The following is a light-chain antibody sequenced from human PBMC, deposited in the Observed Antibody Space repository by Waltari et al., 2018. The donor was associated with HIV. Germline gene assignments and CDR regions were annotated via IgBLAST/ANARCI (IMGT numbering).Light chain of an antibody. V-gene: IGLV2-14*01. CDR1: SSDVGGYNY. J-gene: IGLJ3*02. CDR3: NSYTISSTLGV. Sequence: QSALTQPASVSGSPGQSITISCPGPSSDVGGYNYVSWYQQPPGKAPQLMIYEVTNRPSGVSNRFSGSKSGNTASLPISGLQAEDEADYYCNSYTISSTLGVFGGGTKLTVL. CDR2: EVT.